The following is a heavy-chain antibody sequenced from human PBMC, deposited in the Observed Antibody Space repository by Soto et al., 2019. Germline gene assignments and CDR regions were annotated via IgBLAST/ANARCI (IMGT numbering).Heavy chain of an antibody. J-gene: IGHJ4*02. V-gene: IGHV3-49*04. D-gene: IGHD6-13*01. Sequence: GGSLRRSCTASGFNFGYYATHWVRQAPGKGLEWVGLIRAKAHGGTIDYAASVRGRFTISRDDSKSIAYLQMNSLKIEDTALYYCTRAYSSSPLDYWGQGTRVTVSS. CDR2: IRAKAHGGTI. CDR1: GFNFGYYA. CDR3: TRAYSSSPLDY.